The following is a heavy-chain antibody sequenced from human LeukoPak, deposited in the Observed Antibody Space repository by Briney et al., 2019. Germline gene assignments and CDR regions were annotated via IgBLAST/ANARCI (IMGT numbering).Heavy chain of an antibody. Sequence: SETLSLTCTVSGGSISSSSCYWGWIRQPPGRGLEWIGSIYYSGSTYYDPSLKSRVTISVDTSKNQFSLKLSSVTAADTAVYYCARGWLVRPFYYYYMDVWGKGTTVTVSS. CDR3: ARGWLVRPFYYYYMDV. V-gene: IGHV4-39*01. D-gene: IGHD6-19*01. CDR1: GGSISSSSCY. J-gene: IGHJ6*03. CDR2: IYYSGST.